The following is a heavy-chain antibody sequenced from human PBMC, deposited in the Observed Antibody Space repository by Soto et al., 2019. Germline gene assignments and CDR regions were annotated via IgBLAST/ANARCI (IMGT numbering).Heavy chain of an antibody. CDR2: ISYDGSNK. CDR1: GFTFSSYG. V-gene: IGHV3-30*18. Sequence: QVQLVESGGGVVQPGRSLRLSCAASGFTFSSYGMYWVRQAPGKGLEWVAVISYDGSNKYYADSVKGRFTISRDNSKNTLYLQMNSLRAEDTAVYYCAKDGAGYSSGWPRVRGDGWFDPWGQGTLVTVSS. CDR3: AKDGAGYSSGWPRVRGDGWFDP. J-gene: IGHJ5*02. D-gene: IGHD6-19*01.